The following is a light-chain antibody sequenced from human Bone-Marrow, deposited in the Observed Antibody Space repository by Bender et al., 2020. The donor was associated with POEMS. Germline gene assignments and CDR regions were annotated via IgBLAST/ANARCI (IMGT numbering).Light chain of an antibody. CDR1: RSNIGAGYD. CDR2: ATN. V-gene: IGLV1-40*01. Sequence: QSVLTQPPSVSGAPGRRVTISCAGSRSNIGAGYDVHWYQQVPGTAPRLLIYATNLRPSGVPDRFSGSKSGNTASLTVSGLQAEDEADYYCSAHGGTNNFYVFGTGTKVTVL. J-gene: IGLJ1*01. CDR3: SAHGGTNNFYV.